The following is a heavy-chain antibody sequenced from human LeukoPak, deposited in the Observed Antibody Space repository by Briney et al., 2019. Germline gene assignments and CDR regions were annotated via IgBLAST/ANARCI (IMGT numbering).Heavy chain of an antibody. J-gene: IGHJ3*02. CDR1: GFTFSSYE. V-gene: IGHV3-48*03. D-gene: IGHD6-13*01. CDR2: ISSSGSTI. CDR3: AKDLYSSSWYSAFDI. Sequence: GGSLRLSCAASGFTFSSYEMNWVRQAPGKGLEWVSYISSSGSTIYYADSVKGRFTISRDNAKNSLYLQMNSLRAEDTALYYCAKDLYSSSWYSAFDIWGQGTMVTVSS.